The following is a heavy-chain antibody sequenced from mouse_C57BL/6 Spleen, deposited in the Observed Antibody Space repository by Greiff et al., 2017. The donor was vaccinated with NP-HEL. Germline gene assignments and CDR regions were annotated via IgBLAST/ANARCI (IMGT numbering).Heavy chain of an antibody. CDR3: ARGEGLLGDAWFAY. Sequence: QVQLQQSGAELARPGASVKLSCKASGYTFTSYGISWVKQRPGQGLEWIGEIYPRSGNTYYNEKFKGKATLTADKSSSTAYMELRSLTSEDSAVDFCARGEGLLGDAWFAYWGQGTLVTVSA. CDR2: IYPRSGNT. V-gene: IGHV1-81*01. D-gene: IGHD2-3*01. CDR1: GYTFTSYG. J-gene: IGHJ3*01.